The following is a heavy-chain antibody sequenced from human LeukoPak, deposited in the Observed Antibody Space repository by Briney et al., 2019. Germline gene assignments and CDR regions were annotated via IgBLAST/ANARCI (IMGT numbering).Heavy chain of an antibody. D-gene: IGHD5-18*01. CDR3: ARFGTALDY. V-gene: IGHV1-2*02. CDR1: GYPFTNFY. J-gene: IGHJ4*02. CDR2: INPNSGGT. Sequence: ASVKVSCKPSGYPFTNFYIHWVRQAPGQGLEWMGWINPNSGGTNYAQKFQGRVTMTRDTSISTAYMELSRLRSDDTAVYYCARFGTALDYWGQGTLATVSS.